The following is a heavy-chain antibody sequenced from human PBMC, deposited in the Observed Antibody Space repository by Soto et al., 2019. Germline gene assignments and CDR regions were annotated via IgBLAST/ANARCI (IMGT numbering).Heavy chain of an antibody. J-gene: IGHJ4*02. D-gene: IGHD1-20*01. CDR3: ARLKGINGTKRDY. CDR1: GYTFTGYY. Sequence: GASVKVSCKASGYTFTGYYMHWVRQAPGQGLEWMGWINPNSGGTNYAQKFQGRVTMTRDTSISTAYMELSRLRSDDTAVYYCARLKGINGTKRDYWGQGTLVTVYS. V-gene: IGHV1-2*02. CDR2: INPNSGGT.